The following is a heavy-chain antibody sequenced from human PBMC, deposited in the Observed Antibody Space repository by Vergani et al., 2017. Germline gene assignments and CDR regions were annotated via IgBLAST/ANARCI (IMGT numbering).Heavy chain of an antibody. Sequence: QVQLVQSGAEVKKPGSSVKVSCKASGGTFSSYTISWVRQAPGQGLEWMGRIIPILGIANYAQKFQGRVTITADKSTSTAYMELSSLRSEDTAVYYGARGIVGAAAHFDYWGQGTLVTVSS. CDR3: ARGIVGAAAHFDY. CDR1: GGTFSSYT. D-gene: IGHD1-26*01. J-gene: IGHJ4*02. CDR2: IIPILGIA. V-gene: IGHV1-69*02.